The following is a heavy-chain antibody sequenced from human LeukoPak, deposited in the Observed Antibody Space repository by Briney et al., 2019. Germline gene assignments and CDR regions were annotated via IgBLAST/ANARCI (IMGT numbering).Heavy chain of an antibody. D-gene: IGHD3-3*01. J-gene: IGHJ4*02. CDR1: RCTFSSYS. Sequence: GGSLRLSCAASRCTFSSYSVHWVRQAPGKGLEWVAVISHDGSNKYYADSVKGRFTISRDNSKNTLHLQMNSLRAEDTAVYYCARDFSGVVISSLDYWGQGTLVTVSS. CDR3: ARDFSGVVISSLDY. CDR2: ISHDGSNK. V-gene: IGHV3-30-3*01.